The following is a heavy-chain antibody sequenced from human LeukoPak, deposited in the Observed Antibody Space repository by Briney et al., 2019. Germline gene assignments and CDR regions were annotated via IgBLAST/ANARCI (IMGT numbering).Heavy chain of an antibody. D-gene: IGHD4-17*01. CDR3: ARDYGDYTPTDAFDI. V-gene: IGHV1-2*02. CDR2: INPNSGGT. CDR1: GYTLTGYY. J-gene: IGHJ3*02. Sequence: ASVKVSCKASGYTLTGYYMHWVRQAPGQGPEWMGWINPNSGGTNYAQKFQGRVTMTRDTSISTAYMELSRLRSDDTAVYYCARDYGDYTPTDAFDIWGQGTMVTVSS.